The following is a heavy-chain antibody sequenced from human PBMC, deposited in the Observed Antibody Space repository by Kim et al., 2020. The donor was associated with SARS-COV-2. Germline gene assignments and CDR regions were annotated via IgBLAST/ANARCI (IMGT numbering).Heavy chain of an antibody. CDR2: IKQDGNEK. J-gene: IGHJ4*02. Sequence: GGSLRLSCVASGFTFSSYWMSWVRQAPGKGLEWVANIKQDGNEKYYVDSVKGRFTISRDNAKNSLYLQMNSLTAEDTAVYYCAKVSIAAPGSDYWGQGTLVTVSS. D-gene: IGHD6-13*01. CDR3: AKVSIAAPGSDY. CDR1: GFTFSSYW. V-gene: IGHV3-7*03.